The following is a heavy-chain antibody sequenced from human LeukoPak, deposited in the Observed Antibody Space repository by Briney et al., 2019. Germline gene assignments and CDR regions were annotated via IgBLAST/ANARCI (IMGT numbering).Heavy chain of an antibody. CDR2: ISYDGSNK. J-gene: IGHJ4*02. Sequence: GGSLRLSCAASGFTFSSYAMHWVRQAPGKGLERVAVISYDGSNKYHADSVKGRFTISRDNSKNTLYLQMNSLRAEDTAMYYCARHTRDYFDYWGQGTLVTVSS. CDR1: GFTFSSYA. V-gene: IGHV3-30*04. CDR3: ARHTRDYFDY. D-gene: IGHD1-26*01.